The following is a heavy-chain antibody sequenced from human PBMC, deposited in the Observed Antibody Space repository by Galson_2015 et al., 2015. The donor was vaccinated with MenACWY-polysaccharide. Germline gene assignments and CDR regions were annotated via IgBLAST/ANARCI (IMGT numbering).Heavy chain of an antibody. CDR3: ARATLSGPFWGRCAYFDS. CDR1: GYTFADYF. J-gene: IGHJ4*02. CDR2: INSKSGGK. Sequence: SVKVSCKASGYTFADYFMHWVRQAPGQGLEWMGRINSKSGGKNYAENFQGRVTMARDTSTSTAYLDLSGLGSDDTAVYYCARATLSGPFWGRCAYFDSWGQGTLVTVSS. D-gene: IGHD3-16*01. V-gene: IGHV1-2*06.